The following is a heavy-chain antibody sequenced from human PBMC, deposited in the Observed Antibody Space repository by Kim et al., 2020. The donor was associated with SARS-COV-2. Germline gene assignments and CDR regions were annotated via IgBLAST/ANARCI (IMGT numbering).Heavy chain of an antibody. V-gene: IGHV3-23*01. J-gene: IGHJ4*02. CDR1: GFTFSSYA. Sequence: GGSLRLSCAASGFTFSSYAMSWVRQAPGKGLEWVSAISGSGGSTYYADSVKGRFTISRDNSKNTLYLQMNSLRAEDTAVYYCAKDMMGRLLRGYFDYWGQGTLVTVSS. CDR2: ISGSGGST. CDR3: AKDMMGRLLRGYFDY. D-gene: IGHD2-15*01.